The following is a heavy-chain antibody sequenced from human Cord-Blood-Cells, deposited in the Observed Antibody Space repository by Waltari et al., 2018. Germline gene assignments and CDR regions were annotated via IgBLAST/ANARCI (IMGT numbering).Heavy chain of an antibody. CDR3: ARTVYYDSSGYPSLHFDY. D-gene: IGHD3-22*01. Sequence: QVQLQESGPGLVKPSQTLSLTCTVSGGSISSGGYYWRWLRQHPGKGLEWIGYIYYSGSTYYNPSLKSRVTISVDTSKNQFSLKLSSVTAADTAVYYCARTVYYDSSGYPSLHFDYWGQGTLVTVSS. J-gene: IGHJ4*02. CDR2: IYYSGST. CDR1: GGSISSGGYY. V-gene: IGHV4-31*03.